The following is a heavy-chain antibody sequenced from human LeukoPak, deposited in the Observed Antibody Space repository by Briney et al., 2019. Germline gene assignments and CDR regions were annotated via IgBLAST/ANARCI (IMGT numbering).Heavy chain of an antibody. CDR3: AKEIAAAGNYYYYGMDV. CDR1: GFTFDDYA. V-gene: IGHV3-9*01. J-gene: IGHJ6*02. D-gene: IGHD6-13*01. Sequence: GGSLRLSCAASGFTFDDYAMHWVRQAPRKGLEWVSGISWNSGSIGYADSVKGRFTISRDNAKNSLYLQMNSLRAEDTALYYCAKEIAAAGNYYYYGMDVWGQGTTVTVSS. CDR2: ISWNSGSI.